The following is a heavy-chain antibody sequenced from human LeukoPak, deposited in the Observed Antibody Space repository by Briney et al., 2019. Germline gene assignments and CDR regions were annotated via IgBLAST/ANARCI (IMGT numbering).Heavy chain of an antibody. CDR1: GGSFSGYY. Sequence: PSETLSLTCAVYGGSFSGYYWSWIRQPPGKGLEWIGEINHSGSTNYNPSLKSRVTISVDTSKNQFSLKLNSVTAADTAVYYCARGCKTYIVVVPAPRSNWFDPWGQGTLVTVSS. V-gene: IGHV4-34*01. D-gene: IGHD2-2*01. CDR2: INHSGST. CDR3: ARGCKTYIVVVPAPRSNWFDP. J-gene: IGHJ5*02.